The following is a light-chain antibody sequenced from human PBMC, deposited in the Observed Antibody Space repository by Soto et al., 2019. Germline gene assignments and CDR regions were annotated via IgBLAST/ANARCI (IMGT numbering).Light chain of an antibody. J-gene: IGLJ2*01. CDR2: SNF. CDR3: QSFDSSLSGVV. CDR1: SSNIGGGYD. V-gene: IGLV1-40*01. Sequence: QAVVTQPPSVSGAPGQRVTISCTGSSSNIGGGYDVHWYQQLPGTAPKLLIYSNFNRPSGVPDRFSGSKSGTSASLAITGLQVEDEADYFCQSFDSSLSGVVFGGGTKLTVL.